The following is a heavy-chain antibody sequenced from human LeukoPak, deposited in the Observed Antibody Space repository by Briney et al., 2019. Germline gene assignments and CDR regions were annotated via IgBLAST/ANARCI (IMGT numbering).Heavy chain of an antibody. V-gene: IGHV4-59*01. CDR3: ARHLYYGSGSFFAFNC. Sequence: SETLSLTCSVSGGSISNYYWNWLRQPPGKGLEWIGYIYYSGSNNYNPSLKSRVPISVDTSNNQYSLKLSSVTAADTAVYCCARHLYYGSGSFFAFNCWGQGALVTVSS. J-gene: IGHJ4*02. CDR2: IYYSGSN. D-gene: IGHD3-10*01. CDR1: GGSISNYY.